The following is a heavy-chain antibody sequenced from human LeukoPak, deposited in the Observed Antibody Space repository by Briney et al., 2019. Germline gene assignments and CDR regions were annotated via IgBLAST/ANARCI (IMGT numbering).Heavy chain of an antibody. CDR3: AREPPGY. Sequence: PSQTLSLTCTVSGGSVTSGNYYWNWIRQPAGKGLEWIGRIYTNGGASYNPTLKRRVTISIDASKNQFSLKLSSVTAADTAVYYCAREPPGYWGQGILVTDSS. CDR2: IYTNGGA. J-gene: IGHJ4*02. CDR1: GGSVTSGNYY. V-gene: IGHV4-61*02.